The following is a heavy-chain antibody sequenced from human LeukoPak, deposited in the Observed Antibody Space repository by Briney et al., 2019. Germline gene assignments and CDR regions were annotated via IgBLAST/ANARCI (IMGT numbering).Heavy chain of an antibody. J-gene: IGHJ4*02. D-gene: IGHD3-9*01. CDR2: IRYDGSNK. V-gene: IGHV3-30*02. CDR3: AKVSYDILTGDDY. CDR1: GFTFSSYG. Sequence: PGGSLRLSCAASGFTFSSYGMHWVRQAPGKGLEWVAFIRYDGSNKYYADSVKGRFTISRDNSKNTLYLQMNSLRAEDTAVYYCAKVSYDILTGDDYWGQGTLVTVSS.